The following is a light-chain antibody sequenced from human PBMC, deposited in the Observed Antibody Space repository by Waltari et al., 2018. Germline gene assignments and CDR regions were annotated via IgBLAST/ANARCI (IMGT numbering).Light chain of an antibody. Sequence: EIVLTQSPGTLSLSPGERATLSCRASQSVSSIYLGWYQQKPGQAPRLLIYGASSRATGIPARFSGSGAGTDFSLTINRLEPEDFAVYDCLHYGRSKTFGQGTRLEIK. CDR2: GAS. V-gene: IGKV3-20*01. J-gene: IGKJ2*01. CDR1: QSVSSIY. CDR3: LHYGRSKT.